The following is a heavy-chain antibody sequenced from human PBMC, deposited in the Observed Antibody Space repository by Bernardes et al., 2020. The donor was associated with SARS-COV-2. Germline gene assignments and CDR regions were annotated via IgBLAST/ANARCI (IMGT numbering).Heavy chain of an antibody. D-gene: IGHD3-16*01. Sequence: ASVKVSCKSSGYTFSDSYIHWVRQAPGQGLAWMGWINPSNGGTNYAANFQGRLFMTTDASISTANMELRRLTSDDSAIYDCAGGRTARWGNYDLDVWGQGTTVTVSS. CDR2: INPSNGGT. J-gene: IGHJ6*02. V-gene: IGHV1-2*02. CDR3: AGGRTARWGNYDLDV. CDR1: GYTFSDSY.